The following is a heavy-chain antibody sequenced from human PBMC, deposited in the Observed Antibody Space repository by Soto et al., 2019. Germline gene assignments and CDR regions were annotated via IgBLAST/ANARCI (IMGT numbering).Heavy chain of an antibody. CDR2: ISGSGGST. CDR3: AKSWGGYSSSWY. J-gene: IGHJ4*02. Sequence: EVQLLESGGGLVQPGGSLRLSCAASGFTFSSYAMSWVRRAPGKGLEWVSAISGSGGSTYYADSVKGRFTISRDNSKNTLYLQMNSLRAEDTAVYYCAKSWGGYSSSWYWGQGTLVTVSS. V-gene: IGHV3-23*01. CDR1: GFTFSSYA. D-gene: IGHD6-13*01.